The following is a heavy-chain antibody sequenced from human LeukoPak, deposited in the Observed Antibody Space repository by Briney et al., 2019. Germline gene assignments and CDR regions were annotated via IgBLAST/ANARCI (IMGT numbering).Heavy chain of an antibody. CDR1: GGSFSGYY. J-gene: IGHJ6*02. V-gene: IGHV4-34*01. D-gene: IGHD3-10*01. CDR2: INHSGST. Sequence: SETLSLTCAVYGGSFSGYYWSWIRQPPGKGLEWIGEINHSGSTNYNPSLKSRVTISVGTSKNQFSLKLSSVTAADTAVYYCARESIFPGRYYYGSGSYRYYYYYGMDVWCQGTTVTVSS. CDR3: ARESIFPGRYYYGSGSYRYYYYYGMDV.